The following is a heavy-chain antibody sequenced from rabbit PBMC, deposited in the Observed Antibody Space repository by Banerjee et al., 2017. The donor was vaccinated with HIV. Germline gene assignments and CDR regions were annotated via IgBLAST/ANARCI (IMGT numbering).Heavy chain of an antibody. CDR3: ARHDYTYNHAGYPDGLYFNL. CDR1: GLNFSSYG. CDR2: IDPVAGIT. Sequence: QLEESGGGLVQPGGSLKLSCIASGLNFSSYGISWVRQAPGKGLEWNGYIDPVAGITFSASWVNGRFPISSHNAQNALYLQLNSLTAADTATYFSARHDYTYNHAGYPDGLYFNLWGQGTLVTVS. J-gene: IGHJ4*01. V-gene: IGHV1S7*01. D-gene: IGHD7-1*01.